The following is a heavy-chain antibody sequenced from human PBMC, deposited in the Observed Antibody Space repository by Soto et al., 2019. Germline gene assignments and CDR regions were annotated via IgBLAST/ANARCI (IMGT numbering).Heavy chain of an antibody. Sequence: EVQLVESGGGLVQPGGSLRLSCAASGFTFSNYWMHWVRQAPGKGLVWVAHLNTDASRANYADSVKGRFTISRDNAKNTLYLQMNSLRADDTAVYYCARVPADCTTTMCSSYGMDVWGPGTTVTVSS. CDR3: ARVPADCTTTMCSSYGMDV. D-gene: IGHD2-2*01. V-gene: IGHV3-74*01. CDR2: LNTDASRA. J-gene: IGHJ6*02. CDR1: GFTFSNYW.